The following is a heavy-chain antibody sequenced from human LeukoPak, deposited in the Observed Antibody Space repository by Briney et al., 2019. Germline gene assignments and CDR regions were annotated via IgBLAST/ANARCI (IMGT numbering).Heavy chain of an antibody. CDR2: ISSSSSYI. V-gene: IGHV3-21*01. D-gene: IGHD1-26*01. CDR1: GFTFSSYS. CDR3: ARAYDIVGATELDY. J-gene: IGHJ4*02. Sequence: GGSLRLSCAASGFTFSSYSMNWVRQAPGKGLEWVSSISSSSSYIYYADSVKGRFTISRDNAKNSLYLQMNSLRAEDTAVYCCARAYDIVGATELDYWGQGTLVTVSS.